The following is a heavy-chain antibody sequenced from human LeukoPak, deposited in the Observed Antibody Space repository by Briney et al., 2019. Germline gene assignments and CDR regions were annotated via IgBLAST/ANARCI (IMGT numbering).Heavy chain of an antibody. V-gene: IGHV1-2*02. CDR3: ARVDAASLAVHY. D-gene: IGHD6-13*01. J-gene: IGHJ4*02. CDR1: GYTFTGYY. CDR2: INPNSGGT. Sequence: ASVKVSCKASGYTFTGYYLNWVRQAAGQGLEWMGRINPNSGGTNSGQKFQGRVTMTRDTSISTAYLELSSLTFDDTAVYYCARVDAASLAVHYWGQGTLVTVSS.